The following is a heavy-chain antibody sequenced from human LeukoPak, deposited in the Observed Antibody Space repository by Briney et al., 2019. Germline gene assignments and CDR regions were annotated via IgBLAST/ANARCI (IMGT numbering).Heavy chain of an antibody. CDR1: GFTFSSYS. D-gene: IGHD6-13*01. Sequence: GGSLRLSCAASGFTFSSYSMNWVRQAPGKGLEWVSYISSSSSTIYYADSVKGRFTIFRDNAKNSLYLQMNSLRADDTAVYYCARVGRAMAAAGFGAFDIWGQGTMVTVSS. V-gene: IGHV3-48*04. J-gene: IGHJ3*02. CDR3: ARVGRAMAAAGFGAFDI. CDR2: ISSSSSTI.